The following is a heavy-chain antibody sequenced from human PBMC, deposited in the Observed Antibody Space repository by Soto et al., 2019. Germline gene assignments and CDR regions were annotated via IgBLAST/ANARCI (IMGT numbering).Heavy chain of an antibody. CDR1: GFTVSSNY. CDR2: IYSGGST. CDR3: ARTKDDYDSSGYHFGYFDY. D-gene: IGHD3-22*01. Sequence: EVQLVESGGGLVQPGGSLRLSCAASGFTVSSNYMSWVRQAPGKGLEWVSVIYSGGSTYYADSVKGRFTISRDNSKNTLYRQMNSLRAEDTAVYYCARTKDDYDSSGYHFGYFDYWGQGTLVTVSS. J-gene: IGHJ4*02. V-gene: IGHV3-66*01.